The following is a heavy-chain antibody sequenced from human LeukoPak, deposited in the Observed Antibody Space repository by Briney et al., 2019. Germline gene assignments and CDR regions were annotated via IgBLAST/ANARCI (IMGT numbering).Heavy chain of an antibody. V-gene: IGHV3-15*01. CDR2: IKSKTDGGTT. D-gene: IGHD4-17*01. CDR1: GCTFSNAW. J-gene: IGHJ6*02. Sequence: GGSLRLSCAASGCTFSNAWMSWVRQAPGKGLEWVGRIKSKTDGGTTDYAAPVKGRFTISRDDSKNTLYLQMNSLKTEDTAVYYCTTDLTNDYGDYGDYYYYGMDVWGQGTTVTVSS. CDR3: TTDLTNDYGDYGDYYYYGMDV.